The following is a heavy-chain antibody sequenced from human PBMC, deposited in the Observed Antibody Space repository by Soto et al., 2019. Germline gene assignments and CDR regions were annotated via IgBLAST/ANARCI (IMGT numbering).Heavy chain of an antibody. D-gene: IGHD4-17*01. CDR3: ARDMYGDYGLDP. Sequence: PSETLSLTCTVSGGSISSGDYYWSWIRQPPGKGLEWIGYIYYSGSTYYNPSLKSRVTISVDTSKNQFSLKLSSVTAADTAVYYCARDMYGDYGLDPWGQGTLVTVSS. V-gene: IGHV4-30-4*01. J-gene: IGHJ5*02. CDR1: GGSISSGDYY. CDR2: IYYSGST.